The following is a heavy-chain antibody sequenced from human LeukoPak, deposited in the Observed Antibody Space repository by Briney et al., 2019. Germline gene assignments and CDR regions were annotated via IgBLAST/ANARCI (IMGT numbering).Heavy chain of an antibody. CDR3: ARETGSGDY. J-gene: IGHJ4*02. Sequence: SQTLSLTCTVSGGSISSGSYYWSWIRQPAGKGLEWIGRIYTSGSTNYNPSPKSRVTISVDTSKNQFSLKLSSVTAADTAVYYCARETGSGDYWGQGTLVTVSS. V-gene: IGHV4-61*02. CDR1: GGSISSGSYY. D-gene: IGHD3-10*01. CDR2: IYTSGST.